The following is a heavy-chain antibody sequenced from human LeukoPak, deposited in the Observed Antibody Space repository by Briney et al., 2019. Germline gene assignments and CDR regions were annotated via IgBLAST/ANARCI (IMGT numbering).Heavy chain of an antibody. J-gene: IGHJ4*02. CDR3: ARAHYYGDYFDY. D-gene: IGHD4-17*01. CDR2: INPNSGGT. V-gene: IGHV1-2*02. Sequence: ASVKVSCKASGYTFTGYYMHWVRQAPGQGLGWMGWINPNSGGTNYAQKFQGRVTMTRDTSISTAYMELSRLRSDDTAVYYCARAHYYGDYFDYWGQGTLVTVSS. CDR1: GYTFTGYY.